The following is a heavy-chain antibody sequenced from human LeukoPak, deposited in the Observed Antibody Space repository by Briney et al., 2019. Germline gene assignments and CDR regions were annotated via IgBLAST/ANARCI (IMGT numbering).Heavy chain of an antibody. CDR3: ARSVCNGGSCYLFDY. CDR2: INHSGST. Sequence: SETLSLTCAVYGGSFSGYYWSWIRQPPGKGLEWIGEINHSGSTNYNPSLKSRVTISVDTSKNQFSLKLSSVTAADTAVYYCARSVCNGGSCYLFDYWGQGTLVTVSS. J-gene: IGHJ4*02. D-gene: IGHD2-15*01. CDR1: GGSFSGYY. V-gene: IGHV4-34*01.